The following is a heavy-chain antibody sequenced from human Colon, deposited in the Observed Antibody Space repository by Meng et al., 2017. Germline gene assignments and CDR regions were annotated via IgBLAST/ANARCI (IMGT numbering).Heavy chain of an antibody. CDR1: GFTFSSYG. D-gene: IGHD3-10*01. CDR3: AREPYTMVRGVIAMNFDY. J-gene: IGHJ4*02. CDR2: IWYDGSNK. V-gene: IGHV3-33*01. Sequence: GESLKISCAASGFTFSSYGMHWVRQAPGKGLEWVAVIWYDGSNKYYADSVKGRLTISRDNSKNTLYLQMNSLRAEDTAVYYCAREPYTMVRGVIAMNFDYWGQGTLVTVSS.